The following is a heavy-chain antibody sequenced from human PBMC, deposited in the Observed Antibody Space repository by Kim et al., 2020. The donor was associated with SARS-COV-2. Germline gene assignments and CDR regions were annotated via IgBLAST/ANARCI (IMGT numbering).Heavy chain of an antibody. Sequence: GGSLRLSCTASGFTFGDYAMSWVRQAPGRGLEWVGFIRSKAYGGTTEYAASVEGRFTISRDDSKSIAYLQMNSLKTEDTAVYYCTRVQLADYYDSDGYSYYYYYMDVWGKGTTVTVSS. V-gene: IGHV3-49*04. D-gene: IGHD3-22*01. CDR2: IRSKAYGGTT. J-gene: IGHJ6*03. CDR3: TRVQLADYYDSDGYSYYYYYMDV. CDR1: GFTFGDYA.